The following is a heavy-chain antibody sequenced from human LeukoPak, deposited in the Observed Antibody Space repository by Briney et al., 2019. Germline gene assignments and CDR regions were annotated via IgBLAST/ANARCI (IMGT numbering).Heavy chain of an antibody. CDR3: ARTSWSGYSSSQSRKYFQH. CDR1: GGSFSGYY. Sequence: KPSETLSLTCAVYGGSFSGYYWSWIRQPPGKGLEWIGEINHSGSTNCNPSLKSRVTISVDTSKNQFSLKLSSVTAADTAVYYCARTSWSGYSSSQSRKYFQHWGQGTLVTVSS. D-gene: IGHD6-13*01. V-gene: IGHV4-34*01. J-gene: IGHJ1*01. CDR2: INHSGST.